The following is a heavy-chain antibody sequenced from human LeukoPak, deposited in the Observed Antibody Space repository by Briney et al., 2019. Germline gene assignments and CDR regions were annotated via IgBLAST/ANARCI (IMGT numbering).Heavy chain of an antibody. CDR1: GFTFSSYG. Sequence: GGSLRLSCAASGFTFSSYGMHWVRQAPGKGLEWVSVIWYDGSNEYYADSVKGRFTISRDNSKNTVYLQMNGLRAEDTAIYYCAKMTDSSGYYPFDYWGQGTLVTVSS. V-gene: IGHV3-33*06. D-gene: IGHD3-22*01. CDR3: AKMTDSSGYYPFDY. CDR2: IWYDGSNE. J-gene: IGHJ4*02.